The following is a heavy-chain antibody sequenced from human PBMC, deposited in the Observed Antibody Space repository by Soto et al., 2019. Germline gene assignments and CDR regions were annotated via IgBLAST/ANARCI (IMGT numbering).Heavy chain of an antibody. CDR1: GFTFSSYG. J-gene: IGHJ6*02. V-gene: IGHV3-30*18. Sequence: PGGSLRLSCAASGFTFSSYGMHWVRQAPGKGLEWVAVISYDGSNKYYADSVKGRFTISRDNSKNTLCLQMNSLRAEDTAVYYCAKDLLGPGRAYGMDVWGQGTTVTVSS. CDR2: ISYDGSNK. CDR3: AKDLLGPGRAYGMDV. D-gene: IGHD7-27*01.